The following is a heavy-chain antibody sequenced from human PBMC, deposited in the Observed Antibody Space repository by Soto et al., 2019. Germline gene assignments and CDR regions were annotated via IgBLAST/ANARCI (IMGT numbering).Heavy chain of an antibody. CDR3: ARDIGIVVVPAAMGIDY. CDR2: IWYDGSNK. J-gene: IGHJ4*02. Sequence: PGGSLRLSCAASGFTFTNYAIHWVRQAPGKGLEWVAVIWYDGSNKYYADSVKGRFTISRDNSKNTLYLQMNSLRAEDTAVYYCARDIGIVVVPAAMGIDYWGQGTLVTVSS. D-gene: IGHD2-2*01. V-gene: IGHV3-33*08. CDR1: GFTFTNYA.